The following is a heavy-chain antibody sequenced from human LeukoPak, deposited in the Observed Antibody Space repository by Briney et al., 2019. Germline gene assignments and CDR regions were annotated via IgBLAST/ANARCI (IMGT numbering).Heavy chain of an antibody. CDR3: ARGPVDTIFGVAIPRNNWFDP. D-gene: IGHD3-3*01. V-gene: IGHV4-31*03. Sequence: PSETLSLTCTVSGGSISSGGYYWSWIRQHPGKGLEWIGYIYYSGSTYYNPSLKSRVTISVDTSKNQFSLKLSSVTAADTAVYYCARGPVDTIFGVAIPRNNWFDPWGQGTLVTVSP. J-gene: IGHJ5*02. CDR2: IYYSGST. CDR1: GGSISSGGYY.